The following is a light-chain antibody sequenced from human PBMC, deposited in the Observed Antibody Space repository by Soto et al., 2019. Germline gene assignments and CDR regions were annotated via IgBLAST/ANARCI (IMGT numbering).Light chain of an antibody. Sequence: DIVLTQSPGTLSLSPGERATLSCRASQSVSSTYLAWYQQKPGQAPRLLIYGTSTRATGIPDRFSGSGSGTDFTLSITRLEPEDFAVYYCHQFGSSFGQGTKV. CDR2: GTS. V-gene: IGKV3-20*01. J-gene: IGKJ1*01. CDR3: HQFGSS. CDR1: QSVSSTY.